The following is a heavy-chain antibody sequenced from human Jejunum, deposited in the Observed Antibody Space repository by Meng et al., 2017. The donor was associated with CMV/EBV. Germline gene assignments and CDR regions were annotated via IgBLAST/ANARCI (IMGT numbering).Heavy chain of an antibody. CDR3: ARDLRPTNFYFDS. V-gene: IGHV1-2*02. CDR2: INPASGGT. J-gene: IGHJ4*02. Sequence: KASGNTFTGFYIHWVRQAPGQGLEWMGWINPASGGTEYAQKFQGRVTMTRDTASSTVYMDLSSLKSDDTAVYYCARDLRPTNFYFDSWGQGALVTVSS. CDR1: GNTFTGFY. D-gene: IGHD4/OR15-4a*01.